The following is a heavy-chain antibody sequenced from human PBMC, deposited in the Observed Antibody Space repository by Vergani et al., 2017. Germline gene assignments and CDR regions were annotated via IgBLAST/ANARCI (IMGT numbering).Heavy chain of an antibody. V-gene: IGHV3-7*01. D-gene: IGHD3-10*01. Sequence: EVQLVESGGGLVQPGGSLRLSCAASGFTFSSYEMNWVRQAPGKGLEWVANIKQDGSEKYYVDSVKGRFTISRDNAKNSLYLQMNSLRAEDTAVYYCAKDLLWFGERNYYYGMDVWGQGTTVTVSS. CDR1: GFTFSSYE. CDR3: AKDLLWFGERNYYYGMDV. J-gene: IGHJ6*02. CDR2: IKQDGSEK.